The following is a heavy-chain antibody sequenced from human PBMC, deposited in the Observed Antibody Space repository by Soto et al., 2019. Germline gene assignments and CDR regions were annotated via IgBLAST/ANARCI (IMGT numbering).Heavy chain of an antibody. CDR2: MSHSETT. CDR1: GGYISSAGSF. CDR3: SRGYSRPYWFDS. Sequence: QVQLQESGPGLMKPSQTLSLTCTVSGGYISSAGSFWSWVRQHPGKGLEWIGYMSHSETTHYNSSIMSRVTISIDTSKTQFSLNLGSGTAADAAVYYYSRGYSRPYWFDSWGPGTLVIVSS. V-gene: IGHV4-31*03. D-gene: IGHD5-12*01. J-gene: IGHJ5*01.